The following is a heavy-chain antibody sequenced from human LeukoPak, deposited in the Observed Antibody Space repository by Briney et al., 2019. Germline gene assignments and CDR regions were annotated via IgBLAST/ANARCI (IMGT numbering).Heavy chain of an antibody. CDR2: ISDSAGST. J-gene: IGHJ4*02. D-gene: IGHD3-10*01. CDR3: AKDRARYGSGSYYTTYYLDQ. V-gene: IGHV3-23*01. Sequence: TGGSLRPSCAASGFTFSNYAMSWVRQAPGKGLEWVSGISDSAGSTYYADSVKGRFTISRDNSKNTLYLQMNSLRAEDTAIYYCAKDRARYGSGSYYTTYYLDQWGQGTLVTVSS. CDR1: GFTFSNYA.